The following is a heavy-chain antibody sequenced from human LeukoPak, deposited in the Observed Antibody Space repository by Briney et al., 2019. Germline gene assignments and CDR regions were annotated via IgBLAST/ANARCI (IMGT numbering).Heavy chain of an antibody. CDR2: IKQDGSEK. D-gene: IGHD5-12*01. J-gene: IGHJ6*02. Sequence: PGGSLRLSCAASGFTFSSYWMSWVRQAPGKGLEWVANIKQDGSEKYYVDSVKGRFTISRDNAKNSLYLQMNSLRAEDTAVYYCARVGGYDRKSYYYYYGMDVWGQGTTVTVSS. V-gene: IGHV3-7*01. CDR1: GFTFSSYW. CDR3: ARVGGYDRKSYYYYYGMDV.